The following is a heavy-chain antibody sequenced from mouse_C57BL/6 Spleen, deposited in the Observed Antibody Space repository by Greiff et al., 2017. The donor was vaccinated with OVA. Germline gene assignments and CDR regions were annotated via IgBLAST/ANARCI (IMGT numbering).Heavy chain of an antibody. V-gene: IGHV3-6*01. D-gene: IGHD1-1*01. CDR3: ANDYGSSYPYYYAMDY. Sequence: VQLKESGPGLVKPSQSLSLTCSVTGYSITSGYYWNWIRQFPGNKLEWMGYISYDGSNNYNPSLKNRISITRDTSKNQFFLKLNSVTTEDTATYYCANDYGSSYPYYYAMDYWGQGTSVTVSS. J-gene: IGHJ4*01. CDR1: GYSITSGYY. CDR2: ISYDGSN.